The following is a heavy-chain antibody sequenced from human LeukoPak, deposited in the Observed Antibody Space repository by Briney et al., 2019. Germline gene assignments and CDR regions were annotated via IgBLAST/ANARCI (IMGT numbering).Heavy chain of an antibody. J-gene: IGHJ4*02. D-gene: IGHD2-8*01. CDR1: GFALRSYT. Sequence: GGSLSLSCVASGFALRSYTMNWVCQAPGKGLEWVSYISGSSKTIHYADSVKGRFIISRDNAKNSLFLQMNSLRVEDTAVYYCARRMYCTNVTCHNDEHWGQGTLVTVSS. CDR2: ISGSSKTI. CDR3: ARRMYCTNVTCHNDEH. V-gene: IGHV3-48*01.